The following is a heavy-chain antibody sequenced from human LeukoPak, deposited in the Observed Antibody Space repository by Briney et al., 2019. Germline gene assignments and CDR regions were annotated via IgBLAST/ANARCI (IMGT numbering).Heavy chain of an antibody. CDR3: ARWSPVAGSYYYYYYGMDV. J-gene: IGHJ6*02. V-gene: IGHV1-2*02. D-gene: IGHD6-19*01. Sequence: ASVKASCKASGYTFTGYYMHWVRQAPGQGLEWMGWINPNSGGTNYAQKFQGRVTMTRDTSISTAYMELSRLRSDDTAVYYCARWSPVAGSYYYYYYGMDVWGQGTTVTVSS. CDR2: INPNSGGT. CDR1: GYTFTGYY.